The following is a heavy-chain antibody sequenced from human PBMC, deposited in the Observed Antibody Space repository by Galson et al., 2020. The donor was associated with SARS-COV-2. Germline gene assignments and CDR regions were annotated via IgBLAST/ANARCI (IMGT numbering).Heavy chain of an antibody. CDR2: IYYSGST. D-gene: IGHD2-21*01. CDR1: GGSISSGGYY. Sequence: SETLSLTCTVSGGSISSGGYYWSWIRQHPGKGLEWIGYIYYSGSTYYNPSLKSRVTISVDTSKNQFSLNLRSVTAADTAVLYCARQGAVGIAKWYFDLWGRGTLVTVSS. J-gene: IGHJ2*01. CDR3: ARQGAVGIAKWYFDL. V-gene: IGHV4-31*03.